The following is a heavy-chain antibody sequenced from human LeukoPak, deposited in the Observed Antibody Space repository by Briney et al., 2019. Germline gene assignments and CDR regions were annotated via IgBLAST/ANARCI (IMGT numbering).Heavy chain of an antibody. CDR3: AREALRYFDFGDY. V-gene: IGHV1-69*06. D-gene: IGHD3-9*01. CDR1: GGTFSSYA. J-gene: IGHJ4*02. CDR2: IIPIFGTA. Sequence: GASVKVSCKASGGTFSSYAISWVRQAPGQGLEWMGRIIPIFGTANYAQKFQGRVTITADKSTSTAYMELSSLRSEDTAVYYCAREALRYFDFGDYWGQGTLVTVSS.